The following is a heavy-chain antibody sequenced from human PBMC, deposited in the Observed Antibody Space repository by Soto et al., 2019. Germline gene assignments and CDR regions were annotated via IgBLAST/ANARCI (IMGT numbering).Heavy chain of an antibody. CDR1: GGSISSSSYY. CDR2: IYYSGST. V-gene: IGHV4-39*01. D-gene: IGHD2-15*01. J-gene: IGHJ3*02. CDR3: ARIIVVVVAAAFDI. Sequence: SETLSLTCTVSGGSISSSSYYWGWIRQPPGKGLEWIGSIYYSGSTYYNPSLKSRVTISVDTSKNQFSLKLSSGTAADTAVYYCARIIVVVVAAAFDIWVQGTMVTVSS.